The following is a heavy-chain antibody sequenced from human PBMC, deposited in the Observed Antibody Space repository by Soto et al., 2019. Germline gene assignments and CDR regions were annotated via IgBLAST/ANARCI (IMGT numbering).Heavy chain of an antibody. CDR3: ARVYGPGTYPIDY. V-gene: IGHV3-33*01. J-gene: IGHJ4*02. CDR2: IWSGGSDK. D-gene: IGHD3-10*01. CDR1: GFAFSSYG. Sequence: QVQLVESGGGVVQPGRSLRLSCAASGFAFSSYGMHWVRQAPGKGLEWVTVIWSGGSDKYYADSVKGRFTISRDNSKNTQYLQMNILRAEDTAVYYCARVYGPGTYPIDYWGQGTLVTVSS.